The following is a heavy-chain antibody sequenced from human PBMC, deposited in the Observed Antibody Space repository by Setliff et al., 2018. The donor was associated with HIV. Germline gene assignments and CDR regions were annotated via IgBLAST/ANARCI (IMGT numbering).Heavy chain of an antibody. J-gene: IGHJ6*02. V-gene: IGHV3-20*04. Sequence: PGGSLRLSCAASGFKFDDYGMSWVRQGPGKGLEWVAGISWSGSGIGYGDSVKGRFTISRDDDRNFLFLQMNSLRAEDTAIYYCAKERNIYYRFRIGLDVWGQGTTVTVSS. CDR2: ISWSGSGI. CDR1: GFKFDDYG. CDR3: AKERNIYYRFRIGLDV. D-gene: IGHD3-10*01.